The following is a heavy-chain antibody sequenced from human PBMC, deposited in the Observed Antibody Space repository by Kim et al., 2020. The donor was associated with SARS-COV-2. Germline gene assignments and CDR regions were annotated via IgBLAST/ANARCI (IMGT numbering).Heavy chain of an antibody. CDR1: GFTVSSNY. D-gene: IGHD3-10*01. J-gene: IGHJ6*02. V-gene: IGHV3-53*01. CDR3: ARDPGDAGYYYYGMDV. CDR2: IYSGGST. Sequence: GGSLRLSCAASGFTVSSNYMSWVRQAPGKGLEWVSVIYSGGSTYYADSVKGRFTISRDNSKNTLYLQMNSLRAEDTAVYYCARDPGDAGYYYYGMDVWGQGTTVTVSS.